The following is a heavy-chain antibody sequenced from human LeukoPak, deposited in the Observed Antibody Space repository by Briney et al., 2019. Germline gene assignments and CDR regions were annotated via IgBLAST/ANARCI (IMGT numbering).Heavy chain of an antibody. Sequence: GRSLRLSCAASGFTFSSYAMHWVRQAPGKGLEWVAVISYDGSNKHYADSVKGRFTISRDNSKNTLYLQMNSLRAEDTAVYYCARDRTRDGYNQGRVFDYWGQGTLVTVSS. V-gene: IGHV3-30-3*01. CDR2: ISYDGSNK. J-gene: IGHJ4*02. CDR1: GFTFSSYA. D-gene: IGHD5-24*01. CDR3: ARDRTRDGYNQGRVFDY.